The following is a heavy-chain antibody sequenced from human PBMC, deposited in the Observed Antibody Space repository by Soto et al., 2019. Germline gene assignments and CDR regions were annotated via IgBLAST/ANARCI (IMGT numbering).Heavy chain of an antibody. CDR3: ATDDYGVYHY. Sequence: ASVKVSCKASGYTVTDYSIHWVRQAPGQGLEWMGWIDPKNGGTIYAQKFQDRVTMTRDTSISTAYMDLSRLTSDDTALYYCATDDYGVYHYWGQGTLVTVSS. J-gene: IGHJ4*02. CDR1: GYTVTDYS. CDR2: IDPKNGGT. V-gene: IGHV1-2*02. D-gene: IGHD4-17*01.